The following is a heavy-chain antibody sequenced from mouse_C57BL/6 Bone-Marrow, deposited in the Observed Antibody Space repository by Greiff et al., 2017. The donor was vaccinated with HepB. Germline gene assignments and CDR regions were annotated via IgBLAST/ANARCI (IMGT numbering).Heavy chain of an antibody. J-gene: IGHJ1*01. Sequence: VQLQQSGPELVKPGASVKISCKASGYTFTDYYMNWVKQRHGKSLEWIGDINPNNGGTSYNQKFKGKATLTVDKSSSTAYMELRSLTSEDSAVYYCARRGVYYVWYFEVWGAGTTVSVSS. V-gene: IGHV1-26*01. D-gene: IGHD1-1*01. CDR2: INPNNGGT. CDR1: GYTFTDYY. CDR3: ARRGVYYVWYFEV.